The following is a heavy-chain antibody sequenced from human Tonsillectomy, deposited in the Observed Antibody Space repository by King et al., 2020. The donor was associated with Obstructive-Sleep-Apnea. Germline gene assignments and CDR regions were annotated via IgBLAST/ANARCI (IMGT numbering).Heavy chain of an antibody. CDR2: VNTYGETP. J-gene: IGHJ4*02. V-gene: IGHV7-4-1*02. CDR1: GYTLRNYA. CDR3: ATGSNVKLWRFDF. D-gene: IGHD4-11*01. Sequence: VQLVQSGSEVKKPGASVKVSGKASGYTLRNYALNWVRQAPGQGLEWLGWVNTYGETPIDAPAFKGRFVFSLYTSVSTAYLQINSLKAEDTAIYYCATGSNVKLWRFDFWGQGALVTVSS.